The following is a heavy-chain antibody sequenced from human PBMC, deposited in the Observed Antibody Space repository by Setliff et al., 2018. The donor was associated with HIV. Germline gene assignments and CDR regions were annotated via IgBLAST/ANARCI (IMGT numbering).Heavy chain of an antibody. CDR3: ARALAGGSGWNYFDL. CDR2: VYTTGSA. D-gene: IGHD6-19*01. V-gene: IGHV4-61*09. J-gene: IGHJ4*02. CDR1: GASFIRSRYY. Sequence: SETLSLTCTVSGASFIRSRYYWSWIRQPAGKGLEWIGHVYTTGSASCNPSLESRVTILEALSKNQFSLNLDSVTAADTAVYFCARALAGGSGWNYFDLWGPGTLVTVSS.